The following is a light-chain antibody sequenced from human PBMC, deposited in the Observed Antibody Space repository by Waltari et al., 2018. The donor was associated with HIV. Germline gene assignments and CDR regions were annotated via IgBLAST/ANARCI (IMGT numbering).Light chain of an antibody. Sequence: DIQMTQSPSTLSDSIGGRVTITCRASRSISNWLAWYQQKPGKAPKVIIYKASNLESGVPSRFSGSGSGTEFTLTISSLQPDDFATYYCQQYESYSTFGQGTKVEIK. J-gene: IGKJ1*01. CDR1: RSISNW. V-gene: IGKV1-5*03. CDR2: KAS. CDR3: QQYESYST.